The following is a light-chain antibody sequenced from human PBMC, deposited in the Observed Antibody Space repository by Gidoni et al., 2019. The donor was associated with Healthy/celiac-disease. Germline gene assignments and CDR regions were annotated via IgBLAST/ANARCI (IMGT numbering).Light chain of an antibody. J-gene: IGLJ2*01. Sequence: QSVLTQPPSASGTPGQRVAISFSGSSSNIGSNYVYCYQQLPGTAPKLLIYRNNQRPSGVPDRCSGSKSGTSASLAISGLRSEDEADYYCAAWDDSLSGVVFGGGTKLTVL. CDR2: RNN. CDR3: AAWDDSLSGVV. CDR1: SSNIGSNY. V-gene: IGLV1-47*01.